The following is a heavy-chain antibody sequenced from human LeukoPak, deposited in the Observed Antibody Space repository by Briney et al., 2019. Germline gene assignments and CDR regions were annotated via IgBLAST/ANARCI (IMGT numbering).Heavy chain of an antibody. V-gene: IGHV3-11*01. J-gene: IGHJ3*02. D-gene: IGHD6-19*01. Sequence: GGSLRLSCAASGFTFSDYNMGWVRQAPGKGLEWVSYTRNSDNNIFYADSVKGRFTISRDNAKYSVYLQMNSLRAEDTAVYYCARRIAGDGSPAFYIWGQGTMVTVSS. CDR3: ARRIAGDGSPAFYI. CDR1: GFTFSDYN. CDR2: TRNSDNNI.